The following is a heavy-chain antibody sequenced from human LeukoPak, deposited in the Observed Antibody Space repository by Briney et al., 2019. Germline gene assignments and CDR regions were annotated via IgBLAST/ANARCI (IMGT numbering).Heavy chain of an antibody. D-gene: IGHD5-18*01. V-gene: IGHV3-9*01. CDR1: GFTFDDYA. Sequence: PGRSLRLSCAASGFTFDDYAMHWVRQAPGQGLEWVSGVSWNSGTIGYADSAKGRFTISRDNSKNTLYLQMNSLRAEDTAVYYCAKDGYSYKNWFDPWGQGTLVTVSS. CDR3: AKDGYSYKNWFDP. CDR2: VSWNSGTI. J-gene: IGHJ5*02.